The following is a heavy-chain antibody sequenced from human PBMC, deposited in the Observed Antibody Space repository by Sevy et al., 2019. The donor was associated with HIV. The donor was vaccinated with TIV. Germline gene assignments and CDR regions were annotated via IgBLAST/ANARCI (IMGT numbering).Heavy chain of an antibody. V-gene: IGHV4-59*08. D-gene: IGHD3-16*01. CDR2: IYYSGNT. CDR3: ARRAFLGDYFES. Sequence: GSLRLSCSVSSGSLGNYYWYWIRQTPGKGLEWLGLIYYSGNTNYNPSLKSRVTMSIDTSRNQFSLRLDSLTAADTAVYYCARRAFLGDYFESWGQGILVTVSS. CDR1: SGSLGNYY. J-gene: IGHJ4*03.